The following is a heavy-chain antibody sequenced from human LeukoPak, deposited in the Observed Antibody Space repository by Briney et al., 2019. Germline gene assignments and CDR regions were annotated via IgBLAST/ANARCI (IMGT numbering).Heavy chain of an antibody. CDR2: ISSSSSTI. D-gene: IGHD2-15*01. CDR3: ARDPLIDCSGGSCYGYR. CDR1: GFTFSSYS. J-gene: IGHJ4*02. Sequence: PGGSLRLSCAASGFTFSSYSMNWVRQAPGKGLEWVSYISSSSSTIYYADSVKGPFTISRDNAKNSLYLQMNSLRDEDTAVYYCARDPLIDCSGGSCYGYRWGQGTLVTVSS. V-gene: IGHV3-48*02.